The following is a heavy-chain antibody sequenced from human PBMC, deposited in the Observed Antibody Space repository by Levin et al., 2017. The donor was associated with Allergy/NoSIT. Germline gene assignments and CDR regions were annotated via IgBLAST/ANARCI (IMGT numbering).Heavy chain of an antibody. V-gene: IGHV4-39*02. CDR2: VVYGGRT. Sequence: SQTLSLTCIVSCGSISTTSYYWGWVRQSPGKGLEWLGSVVYGGRTYSNPSLQSRLTISEDTSKNHFSLNLTSVPAADTGRYYCARIGYTSGWFGTFDVWGQGTMVTVSS. D-gene: IGHD6-19*01. CDR3: ARIGYTSGWFGTFDV. CDR1: CGSISTTSYY. J-gene: IGHJ3*01.